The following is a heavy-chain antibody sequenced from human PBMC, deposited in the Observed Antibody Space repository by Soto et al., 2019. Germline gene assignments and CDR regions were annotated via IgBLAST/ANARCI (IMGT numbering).Heavy chain of an antibody. Sequence: LRLSCATSGLTFSNYAMSWVLQAPGGGLEWVSSMSGSSSTTYYADSVRGRFTISRDRSKNTLYLQMSSLRAEDTALYYCAKNQERELPRVIDFWGQGTLVTVSS. CDR3: AKNQERELPRVIDF. V-gene: IGHV3-23*01. CDR2: MSGSSSTT. D-gene: IGHD1-7*01. CDR1: GLTFSNYA. J-gene: IGHJ4*02.